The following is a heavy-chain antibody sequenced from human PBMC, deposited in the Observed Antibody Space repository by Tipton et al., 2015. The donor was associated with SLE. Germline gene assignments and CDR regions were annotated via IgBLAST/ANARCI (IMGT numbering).Heavy chain of an antibody. J-gene: IGHJ4*02. V-gene: IGHV3-23*01. CDR1: GFTFSTYA. CDR3: AKRPVTTATVYFDY. CDR2: ISGSGTT. D-gene: IGHD4-17*01. Sequence: SLRLSCAASGFTFSTYAMNWVRQAPGKGLEWVSTISGSGTTYYTDSVKGRFTISRDNSKNTLYLQMNSLRAEDTAVYYCAKRPVTTATVYFDYWGQGTLVTVSS.